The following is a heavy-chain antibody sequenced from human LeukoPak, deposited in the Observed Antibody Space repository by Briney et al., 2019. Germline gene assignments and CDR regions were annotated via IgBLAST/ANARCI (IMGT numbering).Heavy chain of an antibody. Sequence: PGGSLRLSCAASGFTFSNYGMHWVRQAPGKGLEWLAFVRSDGGIKYYADSVKGRFTISRDNSRTTLHLQMNSLRAEDTAVYHCAKDLPAAYFDYWGQGTLVTVSS. CDR3: AKDLPAAYFDY. V-gene: IGHV3-30*02. D-gene: IGHD2-2*01. CDR1: GFTFSNYG. CDR2: VRSDGGIK. J-gene: IGHJ4*02.